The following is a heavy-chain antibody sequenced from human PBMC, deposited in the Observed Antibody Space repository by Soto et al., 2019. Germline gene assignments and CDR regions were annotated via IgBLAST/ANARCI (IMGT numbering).Heavy chain of an antibody. J-gene: IGHJ4*02. Sequence: QVQLVQCGAEVKKPGASVKVSCKASSYTFTSFGISWVRQALGQGLEWMGWISAYNGNTNYAQKLQGRVTMTTDTSTSTAYMELRSLRSDDTAVYYCARDSYGGLAYYYWGQGTLVTVSS. CDR1: SYTFTSFG. V-gene: IGHV1-18*01. CDR3: ARDSYGGLAYYY. CDR2: ISAYNGNT. D-gene: IGHD5-18*01.